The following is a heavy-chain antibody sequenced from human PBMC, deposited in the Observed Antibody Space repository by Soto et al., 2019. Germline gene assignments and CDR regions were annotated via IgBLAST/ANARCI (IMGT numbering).Heavy chain of an antibody. J-gene: IGHJ5*02. CDR2: IKQDGSEK. CDR3: APHPHRTIFGVVISTSWFDP. CDR1: GFTFSSYW. D-gene: IGHD3-3*01. Sequence: EVQLVESGGGLVQPGGSLRLSCAASGFTFSSYWMSWVRQAPGKGLEWVANIKQDGSEKYYVDSVKGRFTISRDNAKNSLYLQMNSLRAEDTAVYYCAPHPHRTIFGVVISTSWFDPWGQGSLVTVSS. V-gene: IGHV3-7*03.